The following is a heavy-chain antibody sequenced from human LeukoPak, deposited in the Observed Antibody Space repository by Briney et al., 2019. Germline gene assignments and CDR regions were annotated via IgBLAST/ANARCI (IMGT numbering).Heavy chain of an antibody. J-gene: IGHJ4*02. CDR2: IYPDDSDT. Sequence: GESLKISCKGSGYSFTSYWIGWVRQMPGKGLEWMGIIYPDDSDTRYSPSFQGQVTISADKSISTAYLQWSSLKASDTAMYYCARLEDVDTAMVTAFDYWGQGTLVTVSS. CDR3: ARLEDVDTAMVTAFDY. CDR1: GYSFTSYW. D-gene: IGHD5-18*01. V-gene: IGHV5-51*01.